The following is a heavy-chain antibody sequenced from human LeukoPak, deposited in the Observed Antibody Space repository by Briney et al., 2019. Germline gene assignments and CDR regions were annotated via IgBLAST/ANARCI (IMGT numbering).Heavy chain of an antibody. CDR2: IYYSGST. V-gene: IGHV4-31*03. J-gene: IGHJ3*02. D-gene: IGHD1-26*01. CDR3: ARDLVGGLGAFDI. Sequence: SQTLSLTCTVSGGSICSGGYYWSWIRQHPGKGLEWIGYIYYSGSTYYNPSLKSRVTISVDTSKNQFSLKLSSVTAADTAVYYCARDLVGGLGAFDIWGQGTMVTVSS. CDR1: GGSICSGGYY.